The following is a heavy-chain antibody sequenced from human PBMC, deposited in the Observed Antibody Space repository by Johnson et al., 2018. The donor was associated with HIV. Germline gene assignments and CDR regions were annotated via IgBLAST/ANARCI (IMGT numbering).Heavy chain of an antibody. Sequence: VQLVESGGGLVQQGGSLRLSCAASRFTFSSYWMNWVRQAPGKGLEWVANIKQDGSERYYVDSVQGRFTISRDNAKNSLYLQMSSLRVEDTAVYFCARDLDTGGAIGAFDIWGQWTMVTVSS. J-gene: IGHJ3*02. CDR2: IKQDGSER. CDR1: RFTFSSYW. CDR3: ARDLDTGGAIGAFDI. V-gene: IGHV3-7*01. D-gene: IGHD3-10*01.